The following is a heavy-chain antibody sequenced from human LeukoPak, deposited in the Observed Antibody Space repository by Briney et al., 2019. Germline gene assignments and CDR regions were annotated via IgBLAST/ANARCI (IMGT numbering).Heavy chain of an antibody. V-gene: IGHV4-34*01. Sequence: SETLSLTCAVYGGSFSGYYWSWIRQPPGKGLEWIGEINHSGSTNYNPSLKSRVTISVDTSKNQFSLKLSSVTAADTAVYYCAREYGSYYGSDRWGQGTLVTVSS. CDR1: GGSFSGYY. D-gene: IGHD3-10*01. CDR2: INHSGST. J-gene: IGHJ4*02. CDR3: AREYGSYYGSDR.